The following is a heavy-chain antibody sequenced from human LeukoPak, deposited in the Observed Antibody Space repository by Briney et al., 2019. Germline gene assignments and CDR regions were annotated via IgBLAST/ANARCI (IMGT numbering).Heavy chain of an antibody. D-gene: IGHD3-16*02. CDR3: ARGGRDYVWGSYRYKGCFDY. CDR2: INHSGST. CDR1: GGSFSGYY. Sequence: SETLSLTCAVYGGSFSGYYWSWIRQPPGKGLEWIGEINHSGSTNYNPPLKSRVTISVDTSKNQFSLKLSSVTAADTAVYHCARGGRDYVWGSYRYKGCFDYWGQGTLVTVSS. J-gene: IGHJ4*02. V-gene: IGHV4-34*01.